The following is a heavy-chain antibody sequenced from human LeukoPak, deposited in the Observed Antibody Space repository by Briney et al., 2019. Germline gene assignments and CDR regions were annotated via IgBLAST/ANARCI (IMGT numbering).Heavy chain of an antibody. CDR1: GFTVSSYS. D-gene: IGHD3-16*01. V-gene: IGHV3-53*01. J-gene: IGHJ4*02. Sequence: GGSLRLSCAASGFTVSSYSMNWVRQAPGKGLEWVSFIHNGGSTYYADSVKGRFTISRDNSKNTLYLQMNSLRAEDTAVYYCARDFRIRSYWGKGTLVTVSS. CDR3: ARDFRIRSY. CDR2: IHNGGST.